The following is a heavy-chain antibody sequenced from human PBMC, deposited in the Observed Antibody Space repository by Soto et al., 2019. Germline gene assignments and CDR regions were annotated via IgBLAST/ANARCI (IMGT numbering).Heavy chain of an antibody. CDR3: ARLEGLATISYYFDY. Sequence: QLQLQESGPGLVKPSETLSLTCSVSGDSINSDNYYWGWIRQPPGKGLEWIGSIYYRGNTYYNPPLKTRATISLDKSKGQFSLKLNSVTAADSAVYFCARLEGLATISYYFDYWGQGTLVTVSS. J-gene: IGHJ4*02. D-gene: IGHD3-9*01. CDR2: IYYRGNT. V-gene: IGHV4-39*01. CDR1: GDSINSDNYY.